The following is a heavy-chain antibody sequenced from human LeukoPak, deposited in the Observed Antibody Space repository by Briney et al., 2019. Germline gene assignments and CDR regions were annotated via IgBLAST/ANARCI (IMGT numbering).Heavy chain of an antibody. CDR1: GYTFTGYY. J-gene: IGHJ4*02. V-gene: IGHV1-2*02. CDR2: INPNSGGT. D-gene: IGHD3-22*01. CDR3: ALGGSSVVVVTYDY. Sequence: AASVKVSCKASGYTFTGYYMHWVRQAPGQGLEWMGWINPNSGGTNYAQKFQGRVTMTRDTSISTAYMELSRLRSDDTAVYYCALGGSSVVVVTYDYWGQGTLVTVSS.